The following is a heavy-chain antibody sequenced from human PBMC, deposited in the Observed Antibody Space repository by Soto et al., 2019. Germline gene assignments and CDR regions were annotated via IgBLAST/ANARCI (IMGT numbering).Heavy chain of an antibody. J-gene: IGHJ4*02. CDR3: AKGGHYDSPHYADS. CDR1: GYTFTDYY. V-gene: IGHV1-2*04. CDR2: INPNTGGT. Sequence: QVHLVQSGTEVRQPGASVRVSCKASGYTFTDYYLHWVRQAPGQGSEWMGWINPNTGGTDYAQKLRDWVTMTTDTSINTAYMDLSRLKSHDTAVYYCAKGGHYDSPHYADSWGQGTLVTVSS. D-gene: IGHD3-22*01.